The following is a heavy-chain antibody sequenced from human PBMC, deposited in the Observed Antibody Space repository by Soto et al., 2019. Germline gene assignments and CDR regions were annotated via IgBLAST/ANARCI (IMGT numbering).Heavy chain of an antibody. CDR3: ARSVAVPGAHIDY. D-gene: IGHD6-19*01. Sequence: TETLSLSCSVSCGSISGSYWSWIRQSPGRCLEWLGYVYYTGSTNYSPSLRSRVSISVDTSKNEFSLRLSAVTAAGTAVYFCARSVAVPGAHIDYWGQGTQVTVS. V-gene: IGHV4-59*01. CDR1: CGSISGSY. J-gene: IGHJ4*02. CDR2: VYYTGST.